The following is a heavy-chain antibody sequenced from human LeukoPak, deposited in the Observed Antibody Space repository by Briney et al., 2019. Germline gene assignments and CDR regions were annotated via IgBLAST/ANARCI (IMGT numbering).Heavy chain of an antibody. CDR3: ARRIWVSGGYFDY. D-gene: IGHD3-16*01. J-gene: IGHJ4*02. Sequence: GESLKISCKGSGYSFTSYWIGWVRQMPGKGLEWMGIIYPGDSDTRYSPSFQGQVTISAEKSISTAYLQWSSLKASDTAMYYCARRIWVSGGYFDYWGQGTLVTVSS. V-gene: IGHV5-51*01. CDR1: GYSFTSYW. CDR2: IYPGDSDT.